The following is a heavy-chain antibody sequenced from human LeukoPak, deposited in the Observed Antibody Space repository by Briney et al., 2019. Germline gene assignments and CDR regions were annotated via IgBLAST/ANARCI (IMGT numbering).Heavy chain of an antibody. V-gene: IGHV3-30*02. D-gene: IGHD3-10*01. J-gene: IGHJ5*02. CDR1: RFTFSSYA. Sequence: GGSLTLSCAASRFTFSSYAMTWVRQAPGKGLEWVAFIRYDGSNKYYADSVKGRFTISRDNSKNTLYLQMNSLRAGDTAVYYCAKDFHVVRGVLQTWGQGTLVTVSS. CDR3: AKDFHVVRGVLQT. CDR2: IRYDGSNK.